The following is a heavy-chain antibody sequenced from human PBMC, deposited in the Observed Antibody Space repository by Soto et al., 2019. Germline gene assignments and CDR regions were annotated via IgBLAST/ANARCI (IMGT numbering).Heavy chain of an antibody. Sequence: EVQLVESGGGLIQPGGSLRLSCAASGFSLSTIYMSWVRQTPGKGLEWVSLIYGGASTYYADSVKGRFTVSRDKSKNTLSVQMNSLRAEDTAVYFCAALPPKSCSSPKCYDRDVGGHGTKVTVSS. CDR2: IYGGAST. V-gene: IGHV3-53*01. CDR1: GFSLSTIY. J-gene: IGHJ6*02. D-gene: IGHD2-2*01. CDR3: AALPPKSCSSPKCYDRDV.